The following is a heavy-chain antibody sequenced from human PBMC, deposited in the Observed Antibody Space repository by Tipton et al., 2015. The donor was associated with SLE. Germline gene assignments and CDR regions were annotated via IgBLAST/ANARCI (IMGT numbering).Heavy chain of an antibody. J-gene: IGHJ4*02. CDR3: ARDLRGATRAIDH. Sequence: RSLRLSCAASGFTFSSYAMHWVRQAPGKGLEWVAVISYDGSNKYYADSVKGRFTISRDNSGNTVYLEMNSLRREDTAVYYCARDLRGATRAIDHWGQGTLVTVSS. V-gene: IGHV3-30-3*01. CDR2: ISYDGSNK. CDR1: GFTFSSYA. D-gene: IGHD1-26*01.